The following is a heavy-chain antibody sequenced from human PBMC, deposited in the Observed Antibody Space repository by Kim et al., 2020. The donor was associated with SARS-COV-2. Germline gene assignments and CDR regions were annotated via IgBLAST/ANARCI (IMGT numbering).Heavy chain of an antibody. CDR3: ARDLLVGATCYGMDV. D-gene: IGHD1-26*01. CDR2: IWYDGSNK. Sequence: GGSLRLSCAASGFTFSSYGMHWVRQAPGKGLEWVAVIWYDGSNKYYADSVKGRFTISRDNSKNTLYLQMNSLRAEDTAVYYCARDLLVGATCYGMDVGGEGTTVTVSS. J-gene: IGHJ6*04. CDR1: GFTFSSYG. V-gene: IGHV3-33*01.